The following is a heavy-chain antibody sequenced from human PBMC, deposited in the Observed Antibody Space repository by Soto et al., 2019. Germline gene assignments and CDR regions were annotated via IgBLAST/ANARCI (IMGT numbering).Heavy chain of an antibody. J-gene: IGHJ4*02. Sequence: QVQLVESGGGVVQPGRSLRLSCAASGFTFSSYGMHWVRQAPGKGLEWVAVISYDGSNTYYADSVKGRFTISRDNSKNTLYLQMNSLRAEDRAVYYCAKEEYGDYVASHFDYWGQGTLVTVSS. V-gene: IGHV3-30*18. CDR2: ISYDGSNT. D-gene: IGHD4-17*01. CDR1: GFTFSSYG. CDR3: AKEEYGDYVASHFDY.